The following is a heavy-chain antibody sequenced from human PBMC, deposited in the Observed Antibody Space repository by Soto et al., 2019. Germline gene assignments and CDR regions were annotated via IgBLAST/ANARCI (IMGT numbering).Heavy chain of an antibody. D-gene: IGHD5-12*01. Sequence: HPGGSLRLSCVVSGFTFSSSGMSWVRQAPGKGLEWVSGISDSGSRTYYEDSVKGRFTISRDNSKNTLSLEMNTLRAEDTAVYYCAKDSGWLHHYWGQGTLVTVSS. J-gene: IGHJ4*02. CDR3: AKDSGWLHHY. CDR2: ISDSGSRT. CDR1: GFTFSSSG. V-gene: IGHV3-23*01.